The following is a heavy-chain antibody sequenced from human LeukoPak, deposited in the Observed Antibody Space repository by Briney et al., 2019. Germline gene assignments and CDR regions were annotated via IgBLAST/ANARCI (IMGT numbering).Heavy chain of an antibody. V-gene: IGHV4-34*01. D-gene: IGHD6-19*01. CDR3: ARVMAVAGLYYYYYYMDV. CDR2: INHSGST. CDR1: GGSFSGYY. Sequence: NPSETLSLTCAVYGGSFSGYYWSWIRQPPGKGLEWIGEINHSGSTNYSPSLKSRVTISVDTSKNQFSLKLSSVTAADTAVYYCARVMAVAGLYYYYYYMDVWGKGTTVTVSS. J-gene: IGHJ6*03.